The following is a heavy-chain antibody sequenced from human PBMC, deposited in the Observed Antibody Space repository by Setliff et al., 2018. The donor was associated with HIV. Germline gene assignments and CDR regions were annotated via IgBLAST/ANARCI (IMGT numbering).Heavy chain of an antibody. J-gene: IGHJ4*02. CDR1: GYTFNNYF. D-gene: IGHD3-10*01. V-gene: IGHV1-2*06. CDR3: ARAGGLRMDRGVVSDY. Sequence: GASVKVSCKASGYTFNNYFLHWVRQAPGQGLEWMGRFHPYSGHTNYAQNFQGRLTMTRNTSISTAYMELSGLISEDAAVYYCARAGGLRMDRGVVSDYWGQGTLVTVSS. CDR2: FHPYSGHT.